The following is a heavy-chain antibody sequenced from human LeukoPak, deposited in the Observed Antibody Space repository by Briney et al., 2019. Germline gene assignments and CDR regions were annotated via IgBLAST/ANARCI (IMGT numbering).Heavy chain of an antibody. CDR1: GFTFSSYA. CDR2: ISGSGGST. CDR3: AREMTTVTTFALDY. J-gene: IGHJ4*02. V-gene: IGHV3-23*01. D-gene: IGHD4-17*01. Sequence: GGSLRLSCAASGFTFSSYAMSWVRQAPGKGLEWVSAISGSGGSTYYADSVKGRFTISRDNSKNTLYLQMNGLRAEDTAVYYCAREMTTVTTFALDYWGQGTLVTVPS.